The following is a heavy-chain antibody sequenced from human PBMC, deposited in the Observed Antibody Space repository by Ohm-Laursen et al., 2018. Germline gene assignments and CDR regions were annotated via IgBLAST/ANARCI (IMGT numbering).Heavy chain of an antibody. CDR3: ARDENRAHFI. D-gene: IGHD2/OR15-2a*01. CDR2: ISSSSSTI. J-gene: IGHJ4*02. CDR1: GFTFSSYS. V-gene: IGHV3-48*04. Sequence: GSLRLSCAASGFTFSSYSMNWVRQAPGKGLEWVSYISSSSSTIYYADSVRGRFTISRDNAKKSLYLQMNSLTAEDTAVYYCARDENRAHFIWGQGTLVTVSS.